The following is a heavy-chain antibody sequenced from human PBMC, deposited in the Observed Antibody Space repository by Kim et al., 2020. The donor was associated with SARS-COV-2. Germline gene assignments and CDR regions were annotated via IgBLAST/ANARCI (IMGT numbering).Heavy chain of an antibody. CDR3: ARWGGYEQNYYYGMDV. J-gene: IGHJ6*02. V-gene: IGHV1-8*01. Sequence: KFQGRVTMTRNTSISTAYMELSSLRSEDTAVYYCARWGGYEQNYYYGMDVWGQGTTVTVSS. D-gene: IGHD5-12*01.